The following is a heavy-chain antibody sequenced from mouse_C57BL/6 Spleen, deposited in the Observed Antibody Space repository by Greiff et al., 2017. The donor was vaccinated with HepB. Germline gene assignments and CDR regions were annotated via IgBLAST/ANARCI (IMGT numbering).Heavy chain of an antibody. D-gene: IGHD2-2*01. V-gene: IGHV1-82*01. CDR3: AGSGYTGLYYAMDY. J-gene: IGHJ4*01. Sequence: VQLQQSGPELVKPGASVKISCKASGYAFSSSWLNWVKQRPGKGLEWIGRIYPGDGDTNYYGKYKGKATLTADKSSSTAYMQLSSLTPEDSAVYFCAGSGYTGLYYAMDYWGQGTSVTVSS. CDR1: GYAFSSSW. CDR2: IYPGDGDT.